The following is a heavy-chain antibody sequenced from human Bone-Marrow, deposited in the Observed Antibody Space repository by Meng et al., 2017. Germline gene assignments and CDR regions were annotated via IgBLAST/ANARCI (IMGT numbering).Heavy chain of an antibody. CDR2: IYSGGST. CDR3: ASRSSSYYGG. Sequence: VQRVETGGGLIQPGGSLRLSCAASGFTVSSNYMSWVRQAPGKGLEWVSVIYSGGSTHYADSVKGRFTISRDNAKNTLYLQMNSLRAEDTAVYFCASRSSSYYGGWGQGTLVTVSS. CDR1: GFTVSSNY. D-gene: IGHD6-13*01. J-gene: IGHJ4*02. V-gene: IGHV3-53*02.